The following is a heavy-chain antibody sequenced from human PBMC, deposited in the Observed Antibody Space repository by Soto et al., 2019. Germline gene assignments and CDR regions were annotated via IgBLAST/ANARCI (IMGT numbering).Heavy chain of an antibody. CDR2: ISAYNGNT. Sequence: ASVLVSCTASGYTFTSHGISWVRQAPGQGLERMAWISAYNGNTNYAQKFQGRVTMTKDTSTSTAYMELRSLISDDTAVYYCARESSGWPFDYWGQGALVTVS. D-gene: IGHD6-19*01. CDR1: GYTFTSHG. V-gene: IGHV1-18*01. J-gene: IGHJ4*02. CDR3: ARESSGWPFDY.